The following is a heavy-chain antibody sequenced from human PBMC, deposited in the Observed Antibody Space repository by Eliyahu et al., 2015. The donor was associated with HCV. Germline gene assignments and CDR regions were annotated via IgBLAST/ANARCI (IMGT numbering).Heavy chain of an antibody. CDR2: INVGNGNT. Sequence: QVQLVQSGTEVKKPGASVKVSCXASGYSFNTYAMHWLRQAPGQRPEWMGWINVGNGNTKYSQKFHDRVTITRDTSASTAYMELSRLKSEDTAVYYCASGSGSYYXLVGNWGQGTLVTVSS. CDR1: GYSFNTYA. CDR3: ASGSGSYYXLVGN. D-gene: IGHD3-10*01. V-gene: IGHV1-3*01. J-gene: IGHJ4*02.